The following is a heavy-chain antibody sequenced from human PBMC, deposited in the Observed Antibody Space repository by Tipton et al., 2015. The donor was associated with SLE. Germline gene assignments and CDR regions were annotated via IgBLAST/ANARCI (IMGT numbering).Heavy chain of an antibody. CDR3: AKGGSVTTDY. J-gene: IGHJ4*02. D-gene: IGHD4-17*01. CDR2: ITPRDGTT. Sequence: QLVQSGAEVKKPGSSVRVSCKASGYTFTLYHMHWVRQAPGQGLEWMGIITPRDGTTTYAQKFQGRVTLTRDTSTSTVYMELGSLRSEDTAVYYCAKGGSVTTDYWGQGTLVTVSS. CDR1: GYTFTLYH. V-gene: IGHV1-46*01.